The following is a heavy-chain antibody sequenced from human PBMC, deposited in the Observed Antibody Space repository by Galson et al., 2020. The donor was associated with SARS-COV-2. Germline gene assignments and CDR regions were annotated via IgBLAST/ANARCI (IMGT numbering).Heavy chain of an antibody. Sequence: GGSLRLSCAASGFTFSSYAMHWVRQAPGKGLEWVAVISYDGSNKYYADSVKGRFTISRDNSKNTLYLQMNSLRAEDTAVYYCARDRYCGGDCYTYYYYGMDVWGQGTTVTVSS. D-gene: IGHD2-21*01. CDR3: ARDRYCGGDCYTYYYYGMDV. V-gene: IGHV3-30*04. CDR1: GFTFSSYA. CDR2: ISYDGSNK. J-gene: IGHJ6*02.